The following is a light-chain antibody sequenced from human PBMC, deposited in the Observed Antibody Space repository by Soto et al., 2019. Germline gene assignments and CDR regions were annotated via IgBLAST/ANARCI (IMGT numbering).Light chain of an antibody. V-gene: IGKV3-20*01. Sequence: EIVLTQSPGTLSLSPGERATLSCRASQSVSSSYLAWYQQKPGQAPRLLIYDASSRATGIPDRFSGSGSGTDFTLTISTLEPEDFAVYYCRQYGSSPLTFGGGTKVEIK. CDR3: RQYGSSPLT. CDR1: QSVSSSY. CDR2: DAS. J-gene: IGKJ4*01.